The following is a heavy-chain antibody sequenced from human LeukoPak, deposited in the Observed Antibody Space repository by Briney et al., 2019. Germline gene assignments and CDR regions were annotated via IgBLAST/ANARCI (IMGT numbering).Heavy chain of an antibody. CDR1: GYTFTSYD. J-gene: IGHJ4*02. CDR3: ARGYCSGGSCYSLYNY. CDR2: MNPNSGNT. V-gene: IGHV1-8*01. Sequence: ASVKVSCMASGYTFTSYDINWVRQATGQGLEWMGWMNPNSGNTGYAQKFQGRVTMTRNTSISTAYMELSSLRSEDTAVYYCARGYCSGGSCYSLYNYWGQGTLVTVSS. D-gene: IGHD2-15*01.